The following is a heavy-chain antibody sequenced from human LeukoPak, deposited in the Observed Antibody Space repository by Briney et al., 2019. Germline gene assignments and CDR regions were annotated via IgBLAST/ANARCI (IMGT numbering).Heavy chain of an antibody. V-gene: IGHV4-34*01. D-gene: IGHD2-2*01. J-gene: IGHJ4*02. Sequence: PSETLSLTCAVYGGSFSGYYWSWIRQPPGKGLEWIGEISHSGSTSYNPSLKSRVTISLDTSKDQFSLKMTSLTAADTAVYYCARTYCTSTSCYAPFDSWGQGTLVTVSS. CDR2: ISHSGST. CDR1: GGSFSGYY. CDR3: ARTYCTSTSCYAPFDS.